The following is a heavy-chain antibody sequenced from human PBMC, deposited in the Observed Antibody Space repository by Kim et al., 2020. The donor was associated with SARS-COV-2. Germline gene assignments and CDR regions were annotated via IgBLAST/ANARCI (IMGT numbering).Heavy chain of an antibody. Sequence: HYADSVKGRFTSARENAMSSLYLQMNSLRDEDTGVYYCARGGNNWNALDSWGQGTLVTVSS. D-gene: IGHD1-1*01. J-gene: IGHJ5*01. CDR3: ARGGNNWNALDS. V-gene: IGHV3-48*02.